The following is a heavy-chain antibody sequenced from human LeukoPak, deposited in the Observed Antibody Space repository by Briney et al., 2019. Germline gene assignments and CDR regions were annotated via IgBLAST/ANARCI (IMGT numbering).Heavy chain of an antibody. CDR3: ARSSYTSGSSYFDY. CDR2: ISSTTSYT. CDR1: GFTFSDYY. D-gene: IGHD3-10*01. V-gene: IGHV3-11*03. Sequence: GGSLRLSCAASGFTFSDYYMSWIRQAPGKGLEWLSYISSTTSYTDYADSVKGRLTISRDNAKNSLYLQMNSLRAEDTAVYYCARSSYTSGSSYFDYWGQGTQVTVSA. J-gene: IGHJ4*02.